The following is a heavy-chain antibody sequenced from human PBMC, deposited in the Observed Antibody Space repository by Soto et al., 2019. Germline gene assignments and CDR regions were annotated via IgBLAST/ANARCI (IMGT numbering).Heavy chain of an antibody. V-gene: IGHV3-30-3*01. J-gene: IGHJ6*02. D-gene: IGHD4-4*01. CDR3: AREAPDYNLSPGMDV. CDR1: GFTFSSYA. CDR2: ISYDGSNK. Sequence: QVQLVESGGGVVQPGRSLRLSCAASGFTFSSYAMHLVRQAPGKGLEWVAVISYDGSNKYYADSVKGRFTISRDNSKNTLYLQMNSLRAEDTAVYYCAREAPDYNLSPGMDVWGQGTTVTVSS.